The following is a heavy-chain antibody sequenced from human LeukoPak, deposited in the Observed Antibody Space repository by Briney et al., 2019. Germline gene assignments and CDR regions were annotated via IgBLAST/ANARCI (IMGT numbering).Heavy chain of an antibody. V-gene: IGHV4-59*12. CDR2: IYYSGST. J-gene: IGHJ4*02. Sequence: SETLSLTCTVSGGSISSYYWSWIRQPPGKGLEWIGYIYYSGSTNYNPSLKSRVTMLVDTSKNQFSLKLSSVTAADTAVYYCARDPHCSSTNCPFDFWGQGTLVIVSS. D-gene: IGHD2-2*01. CDR3: ARDPHCSSTNCPFDF. CDR1: GGSISSYY.